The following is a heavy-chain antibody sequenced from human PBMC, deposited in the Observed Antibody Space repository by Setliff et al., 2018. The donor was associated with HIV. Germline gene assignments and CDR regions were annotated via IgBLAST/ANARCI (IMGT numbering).Heavy chain of an antibody. CDR3: ARDLTVTDNGMDV. V-gene: IGHV4-34*01. Sequence: PSETLSLTCAVYGGSFSDYYWSWIRQPPGKGLEWIGEINHSGSTNYNPFLKSRVTISVDTSKNQFSLKLSSVTAADTAVYYCARDLTVTDNGMDVWGQGTTVTVSS. CDR2: INHSGST. CDR1: GGSFSDYY. D-gene: IGHD4-4*01. J-gene: IGHJ6*02.